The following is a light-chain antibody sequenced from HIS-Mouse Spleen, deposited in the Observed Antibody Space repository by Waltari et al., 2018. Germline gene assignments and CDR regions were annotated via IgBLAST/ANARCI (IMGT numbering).Light chain of an antibody. CDR1: SSDVGGYNY. J-gene: IGLJ1*01. CDR2: DVI. V-gene: IGLV2-14*03. Sequence: QSALTQPASVSGSPGQSITISCTGTSSDVGGYNYVSWYQQHHGKAPKLLIYDVINRPSGVSNRCSGSKSGNTASLTISGLQAEDEADYYCSSYTSSSTYVFGTGTKVTVL. CDR3: SSYTSSSTYV.